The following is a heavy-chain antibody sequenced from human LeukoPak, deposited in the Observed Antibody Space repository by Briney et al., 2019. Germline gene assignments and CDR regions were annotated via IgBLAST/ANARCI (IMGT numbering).Heavy chain of an antibody. D-gene: IGHD3-3*01. CDR2: ISAYNGNT. V-gene: IGHV1-18*01. Sequence: ASVKVSCKASGYTFTSYGISWVRQAPGQGLEWMGWISAYNGNTNYAQKLQGRVTMTTDTSTSTAYMELRSLRSDDTAVYHCARIHDFWSGYYRDPSYFDYWGQGTLVTVSS. J-gene: IGHJ4*02. CDR1: GYTFTSYG. CDR3: ARIHDFWSGYYRDPSYFDY.